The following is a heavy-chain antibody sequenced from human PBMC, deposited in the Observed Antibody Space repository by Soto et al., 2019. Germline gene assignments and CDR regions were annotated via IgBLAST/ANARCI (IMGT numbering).Heavy chain of an antibody. V-gene: IGHV3-23*01. D-gene: IGHD2-21*02. CDR1: GFTFSSYA. CDR3: AKSVVVTAISYYYYGMDV. Sequence: GGSLRLSCAASGFTFSSYAMSWVRQAPGKGLEWVSAISGSGGSTYYADSVKGRFTISRDNSKNTLYLQMNSLGAEDTAVYYCAKSVVVTAISYYYYGMDVWGQGTTVTVSS. J-gene: IGHJ6*02. CDR2: ISGSGGST.